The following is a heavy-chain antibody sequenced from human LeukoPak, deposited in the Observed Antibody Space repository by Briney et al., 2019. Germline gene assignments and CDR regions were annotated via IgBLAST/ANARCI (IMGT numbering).Heavy chain of an antibody. CDR1: GFTFSHYA. CDR3: ARMGASNWNRELNWFDP. D-gene: IGHD1-1*01. Sequence: GGSLRLSCAASGFTFSHYAMSWVRQAPGKGLEWVSSISASGGSTYYADSVQGRITISRDNSKNTLYLQMNSLRVEDTGLYYCARMGASNWNRELNWFDPWGQGTLVTVSS. CDR2: ISASGGST. V-gene: IGHV3-23*01. J-gene: IGHJ5*02.